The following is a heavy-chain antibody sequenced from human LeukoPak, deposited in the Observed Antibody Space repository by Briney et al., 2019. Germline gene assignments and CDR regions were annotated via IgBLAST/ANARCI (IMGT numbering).Heavy chain of an antibody. J-gene: IGHJ3*02. V-gene: IGHV1-2*04. Sequence: ASVKVSCKASGYTFTGYYLHWVRQAPGQGPEWMGWINPNSGGTNYAQKFQGWVIMTRDTSISTAYMELSRLRSDDTAVYYCARVTTGDAFDIWGQGTMVTVSS. CDR1: GYTFTGYY. CDR2: INPNSGGT. D-gene: IGHD4-11*01. CDR3: ARVTTGDAFDI.